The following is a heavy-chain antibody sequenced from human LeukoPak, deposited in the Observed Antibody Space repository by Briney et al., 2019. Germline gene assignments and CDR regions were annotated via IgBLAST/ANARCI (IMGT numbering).Heavy chain of an antibody. V-gene: IGHV1-2*02. CDR2: INPNSGGT. CDR3: ARLSGLASGRHFDY. Sequence: GASVKVSCKASGYTFTGYYMHWVRQAPGQGLEWMGWINPNSGGTNYAQKFQGRVTMTRDTSISTAYMELSRLRSDDTAVYYCARLSGLASGRHFDYWGQGTLVTVSS. D-gene: IGHD3-10*01. CDR1: GYTFTGYY. J-gene: IGHJ4*02.